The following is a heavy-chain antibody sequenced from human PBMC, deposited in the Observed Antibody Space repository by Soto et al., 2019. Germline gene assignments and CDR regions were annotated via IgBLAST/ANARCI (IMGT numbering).Heavy chain of an antibody. D-gene: IGHD5-18*01. V-gene: IGHV1-69*12. CDR2: IIPILGTA. J-gene: IGHJ5*02. Sequence: QVQLVQSGAEVKKPGSSVKVSCKASGGTFSSYAISWVRQAPGQELEWMGGIIPILGTANAAQKFQGRVAITADDSTSTAYMELSSLRSEDTAVYYCARGTAGYSYGAAWGQGTMVTVSS. CDR1: GGTFSSYA. CDR3: ARGTAGYSYGAA.